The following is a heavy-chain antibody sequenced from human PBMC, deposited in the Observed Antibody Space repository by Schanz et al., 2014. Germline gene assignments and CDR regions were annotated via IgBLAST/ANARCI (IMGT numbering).Heavy chain of an antibody. CDR1: GFNFSSYG. J-gene: IGHJ1*01. D-gene: IGHD2-2*01. V-gene: IGHV3-30*03. CDR2: MSYDGSNK. Sequence: QVQLVESGGGVVQPGRSLRLSCAASGFNFSSYGMHWVRQAPGKGLEWVAVMSYDGSNKYYADSVKGRFTISRDNAKNSLYLQMNSLRAEDTALYYCARDTAQSCIGPSCFEYFQHWGQGALVTVSS. CDR3: ARDTAQSCIGPSCFEYFQH.